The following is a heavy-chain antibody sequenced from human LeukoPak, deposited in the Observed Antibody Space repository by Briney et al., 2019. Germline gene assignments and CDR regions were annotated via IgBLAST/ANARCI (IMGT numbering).Heavy chain of an antibody. CDR3: AKDGSGSYYEPVDY. Sequence: GGSLRLSCAASGFTFSSYAMSWVRQAPGKGLEWVSAISGSGGSTYYADSVKGRFTISRDNSKNTLYLQMNSLRAEDTAVYYCAKDGSGSYYEPVDYWGQGTLVTVSS. CDR2: ISGSGGST. D-gene: IGHD3-10*01. J-gene: IGHJ4*02. CDR1: GFTFSSYA. V-gene: IGHV3-23*01.